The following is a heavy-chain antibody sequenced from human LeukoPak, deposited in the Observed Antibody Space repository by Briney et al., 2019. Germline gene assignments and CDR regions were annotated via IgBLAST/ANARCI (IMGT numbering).Heavy chain of an antibody. CDR2: IYYSGST. D-gene: IGHD6-13*01. Sequence: SETLSLTCTVSGGSISSNNYYWGWIRQPPGKGLEWIGSIYYSGSTYNNPSLKSRVTISVDTTKNQFSLKLTSVTAADSPVYYCARVISSSWYLNLPTYYYGMDVWGQGTTVTVSS. J-gene: IGHJ6*02. CDR1: GGSISSNNYY. CDR3: ARVISSSWYLNLPTYYYGMDV. V-gene: IGHV4-39*01.